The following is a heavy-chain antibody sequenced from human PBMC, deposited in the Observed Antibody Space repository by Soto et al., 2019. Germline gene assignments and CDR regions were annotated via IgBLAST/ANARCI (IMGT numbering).Heavy chain of an antibody. CDR2: IIPIFYST. CDR3: ARGVHSGWFRGGFDY. V-gene: IGHV1-69*01. CDR1: GGVFTNFA. Sequence: QVQLVQSGAEMRKPGSSVKVSCKASGGVFTNFAISWVRQAPGQGLEWIGGIIPIFYSTKYAQKFQDRVTLTADEITSTAYMELSNLTSDDTAVYYCARGVHSGWFRGGFDYWGQGTSIGVSS. D-gene: IGHD6-19*01. J-gene: IGHJ4*02.